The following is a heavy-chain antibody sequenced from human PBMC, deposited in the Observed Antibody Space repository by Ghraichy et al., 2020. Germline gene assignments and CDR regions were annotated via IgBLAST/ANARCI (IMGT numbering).Heavy chain of an antibody. D-gene: IGHD4-11*01. J-gene: IGHJ6*02. V-gene: IGHV3-66*01. CDR1: GFTVSGNY. CDR3: ARDWGDDYSALRTYGMDV. Sequence: GGSLRLSCVASGFTVSGNYMSWVRQAPGKGLEWVSIIYTGDSTYYADSVKGRFTISRDNSKDTLYLQMDSLKAEDTAVYYCARDWGDDYSALRTYGMDVWGQGTTVTVSS. CDR2: IYTGDST.